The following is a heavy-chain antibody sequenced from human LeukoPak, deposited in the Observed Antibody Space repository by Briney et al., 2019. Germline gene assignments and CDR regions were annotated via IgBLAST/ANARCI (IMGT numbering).Heavy chain of an antibody. J-gene: IGHJ3*02. CDR2: TDTSGNYI. Sequence: GGSLRLSCEASGFTFSNYGMNWVRQAPGKGLEWVSFTDTSGNYIYYGDSVKGRFTITRDNARNLLFLQMNGLRAEDTAVYYCARGRSITLLRGVAMSDGFDIWGQGAMVAVSS. CDR1: GFTFSNYG. V-gene: IGHV3-21*06. D-gene: IGHD3-10*01. CDR3: ARGRSITLLRGVAMSDGFDI.